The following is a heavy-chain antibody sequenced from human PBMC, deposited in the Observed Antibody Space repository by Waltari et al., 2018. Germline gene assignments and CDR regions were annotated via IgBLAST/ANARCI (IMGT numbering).Heavy chain of an antibody. J-gene: IGHJ2*01. D-gene: IGHD4-4*01. CDR3: AKYSSSSGGADWYFDL. V-gene: IGHV3-74*01. CDR2: RSGSGSNA. CDR1: GFILSNYW. Sequence: EEQLVESGGGLVQPGGSLRLSCAASGFILSNYWIHLVRQAPGKGLVCVLRRSGSGSNANYANSVRGRFTISSDNAKNTAYLQMNSLTVEDTAVYYCAKYSSSSGGADWYFDLWGRGSLLTVSS.